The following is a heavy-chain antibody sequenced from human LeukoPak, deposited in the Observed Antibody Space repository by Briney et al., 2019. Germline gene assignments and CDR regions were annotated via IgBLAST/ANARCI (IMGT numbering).Heavy chain of an antibody. Sequence: SVRVSCKASGGTFSSYAISWVRQAPGQGLEWMGGIIPIFGSANYAQKFQGSVTITTDESTSTAYMELSSLRSEDTAVYYCARGTDYYDSSGYYPSGYWGQGTLVTVSS. CDR3: ARGTDYYDSSGYYPSGY. D-gene: IGHD3-22*01. V-gene: IGHV1-69*05. J-gene: IGHJ4*02. CDR1: GGTFSSYA. CDR2: IIPIFGSA.